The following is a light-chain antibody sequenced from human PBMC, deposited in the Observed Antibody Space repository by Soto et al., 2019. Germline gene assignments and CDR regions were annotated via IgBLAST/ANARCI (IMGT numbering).Light chain of an antibody. Sequence: QSVLTQSASVSGSPGQSITISCTGTSIDIGTYNLVSWYQQHPGKAPKLMIYEVSKRPSGVSDRFSGSKSGNTASLTISGLQVEDEADYYCCSYAGSSYVFGAGTKVTVL. CDR2: EVS. J-gene: IGLJ1*01. CDR1: SIDIGTYNL. CDR3: CSYAGSSYV. V-gene: IGLV2-23*02.